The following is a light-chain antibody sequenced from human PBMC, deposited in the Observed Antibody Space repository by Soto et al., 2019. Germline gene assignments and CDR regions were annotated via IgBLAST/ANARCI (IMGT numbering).Light chain of an antibody. J-gene: IGLJ1*01. Sequence: QSVLTQPPSASGTPGERVTISCSGSSSNIGSNYVYWYQQLPGTAPQLLIYKNNQRPSGVPDRFTGSKSGTSASLAISGLRSEDEADYYCAAWDESLSGYVFGTGTKVTVL. CDR3: AAWDESLSGYV. CDR1: SSNIGSNY. CDR2: KNN. V-gene: IGLV1-47*01.